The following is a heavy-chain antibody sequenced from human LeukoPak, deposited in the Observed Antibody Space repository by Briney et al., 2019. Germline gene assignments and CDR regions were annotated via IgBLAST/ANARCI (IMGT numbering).Heavy chain of an antibody. J-gene: IGHJ5*02. CDR2: IYYSGST. Sequence: SETLSLTCTVSGGSVSSSSYYWGWIRQPPGKGLEWIGSIYYSGSTYYNPSLKSRVTISVDTSKNQFSLKLSSVTAADTAVYYCARKSLNMVRGVINWFDPWGQGTLVTVSS. V-gene: IGHV4-39*07. CDR3: ARKSLNMVRGVINWFDP. CDR1: GGSVSSSSYY. D-gene: IGHD3-10*01.